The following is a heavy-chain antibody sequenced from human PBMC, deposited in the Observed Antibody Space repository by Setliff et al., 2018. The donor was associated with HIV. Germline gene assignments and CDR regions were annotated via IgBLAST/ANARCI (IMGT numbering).Heavy chain of an antibody. J-gene: IGHJ4*02. CDR3: ARLRVSSSSQTFDH. D-gene: IGHD6-6*01. Sequence: KASETLSLTCAVSGYSISSSYYWGWIRQPPGKGLEWIGNIYHSGRTYYNPSLKSRVTISLDTSKNHFSLRLSSVTAADTAVYYCARLRVSSSSQTFDHWGQGILVTVSS. CDR1: GYSISSSYY. V-gene: IGHV4-38-2*01. CDR2: IYHSGRT.